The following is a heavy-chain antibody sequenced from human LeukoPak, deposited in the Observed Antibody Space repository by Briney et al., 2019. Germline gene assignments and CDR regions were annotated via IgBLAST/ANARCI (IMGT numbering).Heavy chain of an antibody. J-gene: IGHJ2*01. V-gene: IGHV3-23*01. CDR2: ITGSGDGT. CDR3: ARDRRDIGAAWSFDL. Sequence: GGSLRLSCVASGFSFRSYAMNWVRQAPGKGLEWVSSITGSGDGTYYGDSMWGRFTISRDNSKNTLYLEMNSLRAEDTAVYYCARDRRDIGAAWSFDLWGRGTLVTVSS. CDR1: GFSFRSYA. D-gene: IGHD2-15*01.